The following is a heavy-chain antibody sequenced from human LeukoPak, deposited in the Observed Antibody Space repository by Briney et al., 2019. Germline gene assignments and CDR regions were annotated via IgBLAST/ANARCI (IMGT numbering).Heavy chain of an antibody. Sequence: GGSLRLSCAASGFTFSSYEMNWVRQAPGKGLEWDSYISSSGSTLYYADSVKGRFTISRDNAKNSLYLQMNSLRAEDTAVYYCAELGITMIGGVWGKGTTVTISS. CDR2: ISSSGSTL. V-gene: IGHV3-48*03. J-gene: IGHJ6*04. CDR3: AELGITMIGGV. CDR1: GFTFSSYE. D-gene: IGHD3-10*02.